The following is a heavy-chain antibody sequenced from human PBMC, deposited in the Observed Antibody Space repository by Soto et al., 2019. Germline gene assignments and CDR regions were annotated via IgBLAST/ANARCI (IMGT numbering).Heavy chain of an antibody. CDR3: AREASAVISLDY. V-gene: IGHV1-2*02. Sequence: ASVKVSCKASGYIFTAYSMHWVRQAPGQGLEWVGWFNPNSGDTIYAQKFQGRVTLTGDTSISTAYMELYSLTSDDTAVYYCAREASAVISLDYWGQGTLVTISS. D-gene: IGHD6-19*01. J-gene: IGHJ4*02. CDR1: GYIFTAYS. CDR2: FNPNSGDT.